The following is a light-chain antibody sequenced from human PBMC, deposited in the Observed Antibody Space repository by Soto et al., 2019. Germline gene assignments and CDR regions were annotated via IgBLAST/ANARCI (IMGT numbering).Light chain of an antibody. CDR1: SSDVGDYNY. J-gene: IGLJ1*01. CDR3: SSYTSSRTLV. Sequence: QSALTQPASVSGSPGQSITISCTGTSSDVGDYNYVSWCQQHPGKAPKLMIYEVSNRPSGVSNRFSGSKSGNTASLTISGLQAEDEADYYCSSYTSSRTLVFGTGTKVTVL. V-gene: IGLV2-14*01. CDR2: EVS.